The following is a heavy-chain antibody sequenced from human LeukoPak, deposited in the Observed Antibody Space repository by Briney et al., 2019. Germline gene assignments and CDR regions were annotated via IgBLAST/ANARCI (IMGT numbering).Heavy chain of an antibody. Sequence: GGSLRLSCAASGFTFSSYAMHWVRQAPGKGLEWVAVISYDGSNKYYADSVKGRFAISRDNSKNTLYLQMNSLRAEDTAVYYCARAVGATNQNFDYWGQGTLVTVSS. CDR1: GFTFSSYA. J-gene: IGHJ4*02. CDR2: ISYDGSNK. D-gene: IGHD1-26*01. V-gene: IGHV3-30*09. CDR3: ARAVGATNQNFDY.